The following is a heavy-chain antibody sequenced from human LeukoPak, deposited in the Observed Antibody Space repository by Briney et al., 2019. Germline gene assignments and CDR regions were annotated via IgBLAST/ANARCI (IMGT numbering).Heavy chain of an antibody. J-gene: IGHJ4*02. Sequence: PGGSLRLSCAASGFTFSSYSMNWVRQAPGKGLEWIGEINHSGSTNYNPSLKSRVTISVDTSKNQFSLKLSSATAADTAVYYCARGPRVSDGYSSSWYLNYWGQGTLVTVSS. V-gene: IGHV4-34*01. CDR1: GFTFSSYS. D-gene: IGHD6-13*01. CDR3: ARGPRVSDGYSSSWYLNY. CDR2: INHSGST.